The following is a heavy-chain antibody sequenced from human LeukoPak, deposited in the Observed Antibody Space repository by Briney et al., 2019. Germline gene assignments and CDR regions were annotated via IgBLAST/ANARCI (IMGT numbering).Heavy chain of an antibody. D-gene: IGHD1-26*01. CDR2: IGTSGDT. CDR1: GFTFSTYP. Sequence: GGSLRLSCTASGFTFSTYPLTWVRQAPGKGPEWVSTIGTSGDTYYADSVKGRFTISRDNSNNALYLRMNSLRAEDAAVYYCAKSKIVQGRGYFDLWGRGTLVTVSS. J-gene: IGHJ2*01. CDR3: AKSKIVQGRGYFDL. V-gene: IGHV3-23*01.